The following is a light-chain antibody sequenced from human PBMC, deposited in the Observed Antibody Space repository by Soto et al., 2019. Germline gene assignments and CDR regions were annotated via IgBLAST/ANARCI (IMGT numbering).Light chain of an antibody. V-gene: IGLV1-47*01. CDR1: NSNIGNRP. Sequence: QSVLTQPPSASGTPGQRVTISCSGGNSNIGNRPVHWFQQLPGTAPKLLIYKDLQRPSGVPDRFSGSKSGTSASLAISGLRSDDEADYYCLSWDDSLRGRVFGGGTQLTVL. CDR3: LSWDDSLRGRV. CDR2: KDL. J-gene: IGLJ7*01.